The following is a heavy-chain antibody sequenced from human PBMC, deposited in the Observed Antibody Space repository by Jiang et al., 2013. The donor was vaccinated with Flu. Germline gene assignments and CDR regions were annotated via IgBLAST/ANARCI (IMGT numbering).Heavy chain of an antibody. D-gene: IGHD6-19*01. Sequence: RSLRLSCADSGFTFRSYGMHWVRQAPGKGLEWVAVISYDGSNEFYADSVKGRFTISRDNSKNTLYLQMNSLRADDTALYYCAKDLLPIAVASGAMVYWGQGTLVTVSS. CDR3: AKDLLPIAVASGAMVY. V-gene: IGHV3-30*18. J-gene: IGHJ4*02. CDR2: ISYDGSNE. CDR1: GFTFRSYG.